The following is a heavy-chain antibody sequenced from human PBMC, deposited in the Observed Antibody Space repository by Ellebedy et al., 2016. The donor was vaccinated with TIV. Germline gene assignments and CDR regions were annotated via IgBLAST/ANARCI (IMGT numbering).Heavy chain of an antibody. CDR3: ARNTRRENYYYYGMDV. J-gene: IGHJ6*02. CDR2: IYYSGST. CDR1: GGSISSYY. V-gene: IGHV4-59*01. Sequence: SETLSLTXTVSGGSISSYYWSWIRQPPGKGLEWIGYIYYSGSTNYNPSLKSRVTISVDTSKNQFSLKLSSVTAADTAVYYCARNTRRENYYYYGMDVWGQGTTVTVSS.